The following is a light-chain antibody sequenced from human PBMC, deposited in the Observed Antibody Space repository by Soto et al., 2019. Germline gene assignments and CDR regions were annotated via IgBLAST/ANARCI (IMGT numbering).Light chain of an antibody. CDR1: SSDVGGYNY. J-gene: IGLJ2*01. V-gene: IGLV2-14*03. CDR2: DVT. CDR3: SSYTTTSTVV. Sequence: QSALTQPASVSGSPGQSITISCTGTSSDVGGYNYVSWYQHHPGKAPKLMIYDVTNRPSGVSNRFSGSKSGNTASLIISGVQAEDEASYYCSSYTTTSTVVFGGGTQLTVL.